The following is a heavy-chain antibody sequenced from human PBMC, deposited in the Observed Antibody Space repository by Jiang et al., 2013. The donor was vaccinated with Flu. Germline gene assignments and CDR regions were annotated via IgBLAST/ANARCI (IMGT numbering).Heavy chain of an antibody. CDR2: IYYSGST. J-gene: IGHJ5*02. Sequence: GPGLVKPSETLSLTCTVSGGSISSYYWSWIRQPPGKGLEWIGYIYYSGSTNYNPSLKSRVTISVDTSKNQFSLKLSSVTAADTAVYYCASFYGDYESSGWFDPWGQGTLVTVSS. D-gene: IGHD4-17*01. V-gene: IGHV4-59*08. CDR3: ASFYGDYESSGWFDP. CDR1: GGSISSYY.